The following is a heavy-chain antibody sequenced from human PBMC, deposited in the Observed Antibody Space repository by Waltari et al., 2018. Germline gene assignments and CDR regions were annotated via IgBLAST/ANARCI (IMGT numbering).Heavy chain of an antibody. D-gene: IGHD3-16*01. CDR3: ARMGAGRAPDY. CDR1: GFSFSSSW. J-gene: IGHJ4*02. V-gene: IGHV3-7*03. Sequence: EVQLVESGGGLVQPGGSLRLSCAASGFSFSSSWMTWFRQAPGTGLEWVATIKPDGSGKFYVDSVKGRFSISRDNAKNSLYLQMNSLRAEDTAIFYCARMGAGRAPDYWGQGTLVTVS. CDR2: IKPDGSGK.